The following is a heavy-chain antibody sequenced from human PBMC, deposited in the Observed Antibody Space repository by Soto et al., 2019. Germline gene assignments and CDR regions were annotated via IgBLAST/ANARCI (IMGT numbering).Heavy chain of an antibody. CDR2: IHYRGGT. CDR1: GGSISSGDFY. D-gene: IGHD3-10*01. J-gene: IGHJ4*02. V-gene: IGHV4-30-4*01. Sequence: QVQLQESGPGLVKPSQTLSLTCTVSGGSISSGDFYWSWIRQAPGKGLEWIGNIHYRGGTYYNPSLKSRIVISVDTSKSQFSLRLSSVTAADTAVYYCARAQLWFAESLYDRSAHFDYWGQGTQVTVSS. CDR3: ARAQLWFAESLYDRSAHFDY.